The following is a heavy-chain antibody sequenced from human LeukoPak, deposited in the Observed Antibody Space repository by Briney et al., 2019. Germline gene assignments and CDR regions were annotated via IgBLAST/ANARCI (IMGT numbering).Heavy chain of an antibody. Sequence: SQTLSLTCTVSGGSISSGSYYWSWIRQPAGKELEWIGRIYTSGSTNYNPSLKSRVTISVDTSKNQFSLKLSSVTAADTAVYYCARGEWLYDYWGQGTLVTVSS. CDR2: IYTSGST. J-gene: IGHJ4*02. D-gene: IGHD3-3*01. V-gene: IGHV4-61*02. CDR3: ARGEWLYDY. CDR1: GGSISSGSYY.